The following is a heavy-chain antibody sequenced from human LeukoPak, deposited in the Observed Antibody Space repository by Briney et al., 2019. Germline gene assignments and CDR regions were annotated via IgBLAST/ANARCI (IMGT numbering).Heavy chain of an antibody. CDR1: GFTFSNAW. J-gene: IGHJ4*02. Sequence: PGGSLRLSCAASGFTFSNAWMSWVRQAPGKGLEWVGRIKSKTDGGITDYAAPVKGRFTISSDDSKNTLYLQMNSLKTEDTAVYYCTSTYDFWSGYRYWGQGTLVTVSS. CDR2: IKSKTDGGIT. V-gene: IGHV3-15*01. CDR3: TSTYDFWSGYRY. D-gene: IGHD3-3*01.